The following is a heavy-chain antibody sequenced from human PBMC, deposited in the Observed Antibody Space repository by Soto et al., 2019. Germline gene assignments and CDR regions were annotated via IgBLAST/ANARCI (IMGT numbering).Heavy chain of an antibody. V-gene: IGHV3-64D*08. D-gene: IGHD3-22*01. CDR3: LKARMPTIVVVGFYY. CDR2: ISSNGGST. J-gene: IGHJ4*02. Sequence: GGCLRLSCSASGLTFSSYAMHWVRQAPGKGQEYVSAISSNGGSTYYADSVKGRFTISRDNSKNTLYLQMSSLRAEDTAVYYSLKARMPTIVVVGFYYWGQGTLLTV. CDR1: GLTFSSYA.